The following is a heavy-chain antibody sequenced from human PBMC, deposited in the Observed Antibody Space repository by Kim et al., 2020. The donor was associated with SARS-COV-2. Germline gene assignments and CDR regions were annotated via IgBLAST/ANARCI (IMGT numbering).Heavy chain of an antibody. CDR1: GGSISSYY. D-gene: IGHD4-4*01. CDR2: IYYSGST. V-gene: IGHV4-59*01. J-gene: IGHJ6*02. CDR3: AMTKTMTTVNHYGMDV. Sequence: SETLSLTCTVSGGSISSYYWSWIRQPPGKGLEWIGYIYYSGSTNYNPSLKSRVTISVDTSKNQFSLKLSSVTAADTAVYYCAMTKTMTTVNHYGMDVWGQGTTVTVSS.